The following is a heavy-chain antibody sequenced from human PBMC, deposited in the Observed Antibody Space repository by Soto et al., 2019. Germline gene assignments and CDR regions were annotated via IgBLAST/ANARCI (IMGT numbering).Heavy chain of an antibody. Sequence: PSETLSLTCTVSGGSISSYYWSWIRQPPGKGLEWIGYIYYSGSTNYNPSLKSRVTISVDTSKNQFSLKLSSVTAADTAVYYCARDMCSGGSCYTPNSNWFDPWGQGTLVTVSS. D-gene: IGHD2-15*01. CDR3: ARDMCSGGSCYTPNSNWFDP. CDR1: GGSISSYY. CDR2: IYYSGST. J-gene: IGHJ5*02. V-gene: IGHV4-59*01.